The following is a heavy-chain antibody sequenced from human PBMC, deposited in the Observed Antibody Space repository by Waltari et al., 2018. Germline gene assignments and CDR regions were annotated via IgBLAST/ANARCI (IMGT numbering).Heavy chain of an antibody. D-gene: IGHD3-22*01. V-gene: IGHV3-33*01. CDR3: AREKKVVVITHPDY. CDR2: IWYEGSNK. J-gene: IGHJ4*02. CDR1: GFTFSSYG. Sequence: QVQLVESGGGVVQPGRSLRLSCAASGFTFSSYGMHWVRQAPGKGLEWVVGIWYEGSNKYYADPWKCRLTNSRDNSKNTLYLQRNSLRAEDTAVYYWAREKKVVVITHPDYWGQGTLVTVSS.